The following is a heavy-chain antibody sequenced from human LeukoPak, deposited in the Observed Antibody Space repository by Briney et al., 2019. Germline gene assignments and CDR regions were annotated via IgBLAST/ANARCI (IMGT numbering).Heavy chain of an antibody. D-gene: IGHD2-2*01. CDR3: ARDPGDCSSTSCSRKYNWFDP. J-gene: IGHJ5*02. CDR2: IYHSGST. V-gene: IGHV4-38-2*02. Sequence: SETLSLTCGVSGYSISSGYYWGWIRQPPGKGLEWIGSIYHSGSTYYNPSLKSRVTISVDTSKNQFSLKLSSVTAADTAVYYCARDPGDCSSTSCSRKYNWFDPWGQGTLVTVSS. CDR1: GYSISSGYY.